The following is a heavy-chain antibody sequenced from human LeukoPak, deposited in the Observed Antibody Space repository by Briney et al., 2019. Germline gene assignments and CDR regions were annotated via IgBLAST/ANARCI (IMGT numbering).Heavy chain of an antibody. CDR1: GGSISSYY. V-gene: IGHV4-4*07. D-gene: IGHD3-3*01. CDR3: ARSTIFGVVITFDY. Sequence: PSETLSLTSTVSGGSISSYYWSWIRQPAGKGLEWIGRIYTSGSTNYNPSLKSRVTTSVDTSKNQFSLKLSSVTAADTAVYYCARSTIFGVVITFDYWGQGTLVTVSS. J-gene: IGHJ4*02. CDR2: IYTSGST.